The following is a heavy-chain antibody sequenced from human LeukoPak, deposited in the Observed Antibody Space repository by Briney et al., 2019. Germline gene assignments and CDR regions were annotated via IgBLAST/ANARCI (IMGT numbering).Heavy chain of an antibody. CDR1: GYTFTSYG. CDR2: ISAYNGNT. D-gene: IGHD3-9*01. CDR3: ARSDWRSAYYDILTGPGDAFDI. J-gene: IGHJ3*02. V-gene: IGHV1-18*01. Sequence: GASVKVSCKASGYTFTSYGISWVRQAPGQGLEWMGWISAYNGNTNYAQKLQGRVTMTTDTSTSTAYMELRSLRSDDTAVYYCARSDWRSAYYDILTGPGDAFDIWGQGTMVTVSS.